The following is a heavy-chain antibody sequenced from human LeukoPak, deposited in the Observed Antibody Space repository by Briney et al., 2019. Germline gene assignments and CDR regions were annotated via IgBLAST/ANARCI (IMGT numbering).Heavy chain of an antibody. D-gene: IGHD1-26*01. CDR2: IYTSGST. CDR3: AREIVGAYIDY. CDR1: GGSISSGSYY. V-gene: IGHV4-61*02. J-gene: IGHJ4*02. Sequence: PSETLSLTCTVSGGSISSGSYYWSWIRQPAGKGLEWIGRIYTSGSTNYNPSLKSRVTISVDTSKNQFSLELSSVTAADTAVYYCAREIVGAYIDYWGQGTLVTVSS.